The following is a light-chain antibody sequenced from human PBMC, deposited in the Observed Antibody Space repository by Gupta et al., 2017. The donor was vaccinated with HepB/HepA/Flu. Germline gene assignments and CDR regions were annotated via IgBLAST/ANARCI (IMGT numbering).Light chain of an antibody. CDR3: SADAGSNNVV. CDR1: SSDVGGYNY. CDR2: EGS. Sequence: QSALTQPPSASGSPGQSVTISCTGTSSDVGGYNYVSWYQQHPANAPNLMIYEGSKRTAGVPGRFSGSKAGNTASLTVSVRKEEEEADYYGSADAGSNNVVFGGGTKLTVL. V-gene: IGLV2-8*01. J-gene: IGLJ2*01.